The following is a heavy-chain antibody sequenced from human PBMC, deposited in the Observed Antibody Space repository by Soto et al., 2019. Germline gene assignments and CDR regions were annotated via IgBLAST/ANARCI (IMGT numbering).Heavy chain of an antibody. CDR3: VRLDTTTTTILNY. CDR1: GASIRSNNYY. J-gene: IGHJ4*02. CDR2: ILYSGST. V-gene: IGHV4-39*01. Sequence: SETLSLTCSVSGASIRSNNYYWGWIRQPPGRGLEWIGSILYSGSTYYNPSLKSRGDISADTSKNQISLRLTSVTAAGTAVYFCVRLDTTTTTILNYWGQGALVTVSS. D-gene: IGHD4-17*01.